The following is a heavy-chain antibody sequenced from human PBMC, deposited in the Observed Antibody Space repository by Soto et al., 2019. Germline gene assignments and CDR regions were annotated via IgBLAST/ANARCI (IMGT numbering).Heavy chain of an antibody. J-gene: IGHJ4*02. CDR3: AKDCLPDSSGHPNDY. D-gene: IGHD3-22*01. CDR1: GFTFSSYA. V-gene: IGHV3-23*01. Sequence: EVQLLESGGGLVQPGGSLRLSCAASGFTFSSYAMSWVRQAPGKGLEWVSTISGSGGSTNYADSVKGRFTISRGNSKNTLFLQMNSLRADDTAVYYCAKDCLPDSSGHPNDYWGQGTMVTVSS. CDR2: ISGSGGST.